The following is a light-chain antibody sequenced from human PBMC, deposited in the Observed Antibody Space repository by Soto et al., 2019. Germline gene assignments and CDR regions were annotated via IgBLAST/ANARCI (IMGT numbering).Light chain of an antibody. CDR2: DAS. CDR3: QKRRYWPLN. J-gene: IGKJ4*01. V-gene: IGKV3-11*01. Sequence: EIVLTQSPATLSLSPGDRATLSCRASQSVASYLAWYPQKPGKAPRLLIYDASNRDTGIPARFTVSGSETDFTLPISSLEPEDFAVYYCQKRRYWPLNFGGGTKVEIK. CDR1: QSVASY.